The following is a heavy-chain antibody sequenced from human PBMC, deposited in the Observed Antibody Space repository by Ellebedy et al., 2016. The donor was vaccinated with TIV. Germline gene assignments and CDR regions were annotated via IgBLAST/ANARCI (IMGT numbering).Heavy chain of an antibody. Sequence: GESLKISXKASGYAFRIYWITWVRQMPGQGLEWMGRIDPSPSDSYIDYSPSFQGHVTISVDKSITTAYLQWSSLKASDTAIYYCARHELGSNAAFDYWGQGTLGTVAS. V-gene: IGHV5-10-1*01. CDR3: ARHELGSNAAFDY. D-gene: IGHD7-27*01. CDR2: IDPSPSDSYI. J-gene: IGHJ4*02. CDR1: GYAFRIYW.